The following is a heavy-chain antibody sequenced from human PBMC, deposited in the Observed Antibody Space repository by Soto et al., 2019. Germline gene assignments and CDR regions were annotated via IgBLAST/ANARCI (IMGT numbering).Heavy chain of an antibody. CDR3: ARVYSSSSGRAMDV. J-gene: IGHJ6*02. Sequence: GGSLRLSCAPNGFTFSTYWMTWVRQVPGKGLEWVANIKQDGSEKYYVDSVKGRFTISRDNAQNSLFLQMNSLRAEDTAMYYCARVYSSSSGRAMDVWGQGT. CDR2: IKQDGSEK. V-gene: IGHV3-7*04. D-gene: IGHD6-6*01. CDR1: GFTFSTYW.